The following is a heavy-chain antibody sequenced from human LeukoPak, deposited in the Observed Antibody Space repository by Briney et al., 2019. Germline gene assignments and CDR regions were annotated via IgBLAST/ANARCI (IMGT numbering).Heavy chain of an antibody. Sequence: SETLSLTCTVSGGSISSGGYYWSWIRQPPGKGLEWIGYIYHSGSTYYNPSLKSRVTISVDTSKNQFSLKLSSVTAADTAVYYCARHSEGYYYYGMDVWGQGTTVTVSS. CDR3: ARHSEGYYYYGMDV. V-gene: IGHV4-30-2*01. D-gene: IGHD6-13*01. CDR1: GGSISSGGYY. J-gene: IGHJ6*02. CDR2: IYHSGST.